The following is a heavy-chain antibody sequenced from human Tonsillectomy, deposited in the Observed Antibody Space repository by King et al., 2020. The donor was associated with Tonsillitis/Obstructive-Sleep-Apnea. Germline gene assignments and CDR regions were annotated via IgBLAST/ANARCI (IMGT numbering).Heavy chain of an antibody. D-gene: IGHD3-10*01. Sequence: VQLQESGPGLVKPSGTLSLTCAVSGGSISSSNWWTWVRQPPGKGLEWIGEIFHSGSTNYHPSLRSRVTISVDKSKYQFSLRLSSVTAADTAMYYCARGYYGSGNGFDIWGQGTMVTVSS. CDR3: ARGYYGSGNGFDI. V-gene: IGHV4-4*02. J-gene: IGHJ3*02. CDR1: GGSISSSNW. CDR2: IFHSGST.